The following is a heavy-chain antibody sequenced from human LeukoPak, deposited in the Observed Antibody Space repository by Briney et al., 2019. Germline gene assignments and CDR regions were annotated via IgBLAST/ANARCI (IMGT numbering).Heavy chain of an antibody. V-gene: IGHV4-34*01. D-gene: IGHD3-10*01. CDR2: INHGGST. CDR1: GFTFSSYG. CDR3: ARGYGSGSYYPY. J-gene: IGHJ4*02. Sequence: GSLRLSCAASGFTFSSYGMHWVRQPPGKGLEWIGEINHGGSTNYNPSLKSRVTISLDTSKNQFSLKLSSVTAADTAVYYCARGYGSGSYYPYWGQGTLVAVSS.